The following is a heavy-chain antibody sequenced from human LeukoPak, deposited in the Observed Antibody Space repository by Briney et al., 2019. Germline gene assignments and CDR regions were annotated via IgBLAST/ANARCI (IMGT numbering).Heavy chain of an antibody. J-gene: IGHJ4*02. D-gene: IGHD6-19*01. CDR3: ARHYSSGWEGEIDY. CDR1: GGSISSSSYY. Sequence: SETLSLTCTVSGGSISSSSYYWGWLRQPPGTGLEWIGSIYYSGSTYYNPSLKSRVIISVDTSKNQFSLKLSSVTAAVTAVYYFARHYSSGWEGEIDYWGQGTLVTVSS. V-gene: IGHV4-39*01. CDR2: IYYSGST.